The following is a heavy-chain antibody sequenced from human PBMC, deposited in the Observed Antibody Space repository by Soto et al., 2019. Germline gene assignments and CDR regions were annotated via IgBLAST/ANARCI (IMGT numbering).Heavy chain of an antibody. CDR3: AKDHAAAGRPRCYFDY. CDR2: VIGSGGST. V-gene: IGHV3-23*01. CDR1: GFSFSSYA. D-gene: IGHD6-25*01. J-gene: IGHJ4*02. Sequence: AGSLSLSCSVSGFSFSSYAMWWFRHPPGEGREWVAAVIGSGGSTNYADSVKGRFTISRDKSKNTFYLKMTSLRAADTAVYYCAKDHAAAGRPRCYFDYWGQGTLVTVSS.